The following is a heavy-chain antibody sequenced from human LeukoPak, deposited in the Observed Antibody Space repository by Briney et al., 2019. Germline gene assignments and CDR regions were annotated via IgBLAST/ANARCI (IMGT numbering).Heavy chain of an antibody. CDR3: ARREAKGSGSYYSNFDY. CDR1: GGSMSSSSYY. D-gene: IGHD3-10*01. J-gene: IGHJ4*02. CDR2: IYSSGST. V-gene: IGHV4-39*01. Sequence: SETLSLTCTVSGGSMSSSSYYWGWIRQPPGKGLEWIGTIYSSGSTYCNPSLKSRATISVDTSKNQFSLKINSLTAATPAVYYCARREAKGSGSYYSNFDYGGQGTLVTVSS.